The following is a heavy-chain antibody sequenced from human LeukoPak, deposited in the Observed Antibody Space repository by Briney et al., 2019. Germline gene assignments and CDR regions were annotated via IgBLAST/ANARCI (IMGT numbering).Heavy chain of an antibody. D-gene: IGHD3-22*01. Sequence: SETLSLTCTVSGGSISSYYWSWIRQPPGKGLEWIGYIYYSGSTNYNPSLKSRVTISIDTSKNQFSLKVTSVTAADTAVYYCARDRDSRGLRDFDLWGRGTLVTVS. CDR1: GGSISSYY. V-gene: IGHV4-59*01. CDR3: ARDRDSRGLRDFDL. J-gene: IGHJ2*01. CDR2: IYYSGST.